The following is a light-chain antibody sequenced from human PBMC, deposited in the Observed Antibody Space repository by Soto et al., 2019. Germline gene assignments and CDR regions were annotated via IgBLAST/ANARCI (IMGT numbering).Light chain of an antibody. V-gene: IGKV1-39*01. CDR1: QSISSY. CDR2: DTS. J-gene: IGKJ2*01. CDR3: QQSNSTPYT. Sequence: DIQMTQSPSSLSASVGDRVTITCRASQSISSYLNWYQQKPGKAPKVLIYDTSSLHNGVPSRFSGSKSGTDFTLTINSLQPEDFASYFCQQSNSTPYTFGQGTKLEIK.